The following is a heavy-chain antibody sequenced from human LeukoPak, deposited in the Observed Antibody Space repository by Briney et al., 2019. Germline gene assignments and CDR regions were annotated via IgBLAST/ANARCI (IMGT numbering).Heavy chain of an antibody. CDR2: IYYSGST. CDR3: AREWVRYGDYHGDFDY. D-gene: IGHD4-17*01. Sequence: SETLSLTCTVSGGSISSSSYYWGWIRQPPGKGLEWIGSIYYSGSTYYNPSLKSRVTISVDTSKNQFSLKLSSVTAADTAVYYCAREWVRYGDYHGDFDYWGQGTLVTVSS. V-gene: IGHV4-39*07. J-gene: IGHJ4*02. CDR1: GGSISSSSYY.